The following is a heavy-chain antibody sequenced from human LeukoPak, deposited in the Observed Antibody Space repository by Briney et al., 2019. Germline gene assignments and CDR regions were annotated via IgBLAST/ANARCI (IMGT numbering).Heavy chain of an antibody. CDR1: EFIVSDNY. Sequence: SGGSLRLSCVGSEFIVSDNYMGWVRQAPGKGLECVSFLYRGVSTYSADSVKGRFTISRDTSKNTLYLQMNSLKAEDTAVYYCTRFQWGATDAFDIWGQGTMVAVSS. V-gene: IGHV3-66*01. J-gene: IGHJ3*02. D-gene: IGHD1-26*01. CDR3: TRFQWGATDAFDI. CDR2: LYRGVST.